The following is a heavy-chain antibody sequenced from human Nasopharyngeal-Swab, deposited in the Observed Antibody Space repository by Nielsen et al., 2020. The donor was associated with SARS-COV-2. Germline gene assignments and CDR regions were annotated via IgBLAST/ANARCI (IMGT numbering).Heavy chain of an antibody. J-gene: IGHJ6*03. Sequence: GGSLRLSCAASGFTFSSYAMRWVRQAPGKGLEWVSAISGSGGSTYYADSVKGRFTISRDNSKNTLYLQMNSLRAEDTAVYYCAKYYGDYPYYYYYMDVWGKGTTVTVSS. CDR1: GFTFSSYA. CDR3: AKYYGDYPYYYYYMDV. CDR2: ISGSGGST. D-gene: IGHD4-17*01. V-gene: IGHV3-23*01.